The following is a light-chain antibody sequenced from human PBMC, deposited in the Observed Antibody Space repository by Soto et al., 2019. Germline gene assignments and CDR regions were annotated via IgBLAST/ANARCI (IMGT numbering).Light chain of an antibody. Sequence: EIVLTQSPATLSLSPGERATLSCRASQSVSSYLAWYQQKPGQAPRLLIYDASNRANGIPARFSGSGSGTDFTLNISSLEPEDFAVYYCQQRSNWPLFTFGPGTKVDIK. J-gene: IGKJ3*01. CDR1: QSVSSY. V-gene: IGKV3-11*01. CDR3: QQRSNWPLFT. CDR2: DAS.